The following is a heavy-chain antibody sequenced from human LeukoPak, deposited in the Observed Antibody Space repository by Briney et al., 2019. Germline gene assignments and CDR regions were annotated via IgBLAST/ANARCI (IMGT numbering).Heavy chain of an antibody. CDR2: IKQDRSEK. J-gene: IGHJ4*02. CDR1: GFSFDSYW. D-gene: IGHD3-3*01. V-gene: IGHV3-7*01. Sequence: PGGSLRLSCVASGFSFDSYWMSWVRQAPGKGLELVANIKQDRSEKYYVDSVKGRFTISRDNAKNSLYLQMNSLRAEDTAVYYCARLREIPVFGVVTKSTSYFDYWGQGTLVTVSS. CDR3: ARLREIPVFGVVTKSTSYFDY.